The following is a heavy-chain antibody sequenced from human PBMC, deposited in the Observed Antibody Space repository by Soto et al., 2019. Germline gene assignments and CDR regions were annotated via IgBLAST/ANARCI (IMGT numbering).Heavy chain of an antibody. CDR3: ARGQEGVVATH. Sequence: QVQLQQWGAGLLKPSETLSLNCAVNGGSLSGYYWSWIRKPPGKGLEWIGEIKDGGRTNYSPSLKGCATISSDTSNNQFSLRLFSLTAADTGVYSCARGQEGVVATHWDQGTLVTVSS. CDR2: IKDGGRT. CDR1: GGSLSGYY. D-gene: IGHD5-12*01. J-gene: IGHJ4*02. V-gene: IGHV4-34*01.